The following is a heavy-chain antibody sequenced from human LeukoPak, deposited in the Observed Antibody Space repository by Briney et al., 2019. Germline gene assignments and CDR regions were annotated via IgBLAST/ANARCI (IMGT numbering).Heavy chain of an antibody. CDR1: GFTFDDYG. D-gene: IGHD3-10*01. CDR2: INWNGGST. Sequence: GSLRLSCAASGFTFDDYGMSWVRQAPGKGLEWVSGINWNGGSTGYADSVKGRFTISRDNAKNSLYLQMNSLRAEDTALYYCARVSRYGSGSLFDYWGQGTLVTVSS. J-gene: IGHJ4*02. V-gene: IGHV3-20*04. CDR3: ARVSRYGSGSLFDY.